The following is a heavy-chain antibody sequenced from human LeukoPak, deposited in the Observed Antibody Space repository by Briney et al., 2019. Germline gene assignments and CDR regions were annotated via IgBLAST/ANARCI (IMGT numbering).Heavy chain of an antibody. D-gene: IGHD2-2*01. CDR3: ARVDVVVPAAYNFDY. J-gene: IGHJ4*02. Sequence: SETLSLTCAVYGGSFSGYYWSWIRQPPGKGLEWIGYIYYSGSTYYNPSLKSRVTISVDTSKNQFSLKLSSVTAADTAVYYCARVDVVVPAAYNFDYWGQGTLVTVSS. CDR2: IYYSGST. V-gene: IGHV4-34*01. CDR1: GGSFSGYY.